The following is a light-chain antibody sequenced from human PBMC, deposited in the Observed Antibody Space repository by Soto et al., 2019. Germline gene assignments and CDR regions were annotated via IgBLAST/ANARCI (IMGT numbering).Light chain of an antibody. CDR3: QQYSDLPMT. CDR1: QSVSNNY. CDR2: GAS. J-gene: IGKJ5*01. V-gene: IGKV3-20*01. Sequence: IVLTQSPCTLSLSPGERCPLSCISSQSVSNNYLAWYQQKPGQAPRLLVYGASRRATGIPDRFSGSASGTDFTLTISRLEPEDFAVYFCQQYSDLPMTFGQGTRLEIK.